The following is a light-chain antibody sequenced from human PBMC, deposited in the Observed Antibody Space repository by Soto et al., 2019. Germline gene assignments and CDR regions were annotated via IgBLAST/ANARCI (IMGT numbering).Light chain of an antibody. CDR1: SSDVGGYNY. CDR3: SSYACSNNFARV. V-gene: IGLV2-8*01. J-gene: IGLJ2*01. CDR2: EVS. Sequence: QSALTQPPSASGSPGQSVTISCTGTSSDVGGYNYVSWYQQHPGKAPKLMIYEVSKRPSGVPDRFSGSKSGNTASLTVSGRQAEDEADYYCSSYACSNNFARVFGGGTKLTVL.